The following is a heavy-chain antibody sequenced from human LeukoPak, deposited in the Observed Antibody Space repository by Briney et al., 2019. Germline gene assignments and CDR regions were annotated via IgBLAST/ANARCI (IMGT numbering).Heavy chain of an antibody. CDR1: GGSISSGDYY. CDR2: IYYSGST. J-gene: IGHJ4*02. CDR3: ARGQREYYDFWSDYVDY. D-gene: IGHD3-3*01. V-gene: IGHV4-30-4*08. Sequence: SSQTLSLTCTVSGGSISSGDYYWSWIRQPPGKGLEWIGYIYYSGSTYYNPSLKSRVTISVDTSKNQFSLKLSSVTAADTAVYYCARGQREYYDFWSDYVDYWGQGTLVTVSS.